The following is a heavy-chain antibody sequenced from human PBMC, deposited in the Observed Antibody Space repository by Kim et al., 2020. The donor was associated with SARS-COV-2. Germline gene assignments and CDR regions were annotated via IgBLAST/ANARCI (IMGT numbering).Heavy chain of an antibody. CDR2: IWYDGSNK. CDR1: GFTFSSYG. D-gene: IGHD4-17*01. V-gene: IGHV3-33*01. J-gene: IGHJ4*02. CDR3: ARDRFNDYGDDY. Sequence: GGSLRLSCAASGFTFSSYGMHWVRQAPGKGLEWVAVIWYDGSNKYYADSVKGRFTISRDNSKNTLYLQMNSLRAEDTAVYYCARDRFNDYGDDYWGQGTLGTVSS.